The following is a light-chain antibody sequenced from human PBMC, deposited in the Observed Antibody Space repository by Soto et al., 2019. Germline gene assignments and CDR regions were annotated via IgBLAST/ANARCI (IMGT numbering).Light chain of an antibody. CDR3: QQYNNWPLT. CDR1: QSVYNY. Sequence: EIVMTQSPVTLSVSPGERATLSCRASQSVYNYLAWYQQKPGQAPRLLIYAASTRATGIPARFSGSGSGTEFTLIISSLQSEDFAVYYCQQYNNWPLTFGGGTKVDIK. V-gene: IGKV3-15*01. J-gene: IGKJ4*01. CDR2: AAS.